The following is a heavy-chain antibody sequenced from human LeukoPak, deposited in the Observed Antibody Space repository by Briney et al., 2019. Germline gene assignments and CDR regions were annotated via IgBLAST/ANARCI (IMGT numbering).Heavy chain of an antibody. V-gene: IGHV3-11*06. CDR1: GFTFTDYY. Sequence: GGSLRLSCAASGFTFTDYYMNWIRQAPGKGLEWVSYISGSGSYTNNADSVKGRFTISRDNAKNSLYLQMNSLRDEDTAVYYCARSVGYYYGMDVWGQGTTVTVSS. D-gene: IGHD5/OR15-5a*01. CDR2: ISGSGSYT. CDR3: ARSVGYYYGMDV. J-gene: IGHJ6*02.